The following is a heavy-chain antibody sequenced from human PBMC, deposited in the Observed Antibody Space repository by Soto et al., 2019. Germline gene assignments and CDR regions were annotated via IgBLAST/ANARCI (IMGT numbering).Heavy chain of an antibody. CDR3: ARTYDSSGYLRYNWYDP. J-gene: IGHJ5*02. CDR1: GGSISSGGYY. Sequence: PSETLSLTCTVSGGSISSGGYYWSWIRQHPGKGLEWIGYIYYSGSTYYNPSLKSRVTISVDTSKNQFSLKLSSVTAADTAVYYCARTYDSSGYLRYNWYDPWGQGTLVTVSS. CDR2: IYYSGST. V-gene: IGHV4-31*03. D-gene: IGHD3-22*01.